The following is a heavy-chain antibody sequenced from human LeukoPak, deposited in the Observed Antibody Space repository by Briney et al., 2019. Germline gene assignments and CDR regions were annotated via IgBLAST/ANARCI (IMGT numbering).Heavy chain of an antibody. D-gene: IGHD3-9*01. CDR1: GFTFSSYS. Sequence: GGSLRLSCAASGFTFSSYSMNWVCQAPGKGLEWVSSISSSSSYIYYADSVKGRFTISRDNAKNSLYLQMNSLRAEDTAVYYCARVYYDILTGYYSPFQHWARAPWSPSPQ. J-gene: IGHJ1*01. V-gene: IGHV3-21*01. CDR3: ARVYYDILTGYYSPFQH. CDR2: ISSSSSYI.